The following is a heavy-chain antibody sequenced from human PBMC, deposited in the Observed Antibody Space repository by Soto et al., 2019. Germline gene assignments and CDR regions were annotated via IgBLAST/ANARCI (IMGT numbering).Heavy chain of an antibody. D-gene: IGHD3-10*01. V-gene: IGHV1-69*01. CDR1: EDTFRNYA. CDR3: AGSFKYGSGTFDAFDI. J-gene: IGHJ3*02. CDR2: IIPIFGTT. Sequence: QVELVQSGAEVKKPGSSVKVSCQASEDTFRNYAISWVRQAPGQGLEWMGGIIPIFGTTNYAEKFRGRVSITADESTSTAYVELSSLRSEDTAVYYCAGSFKYGSGTFDAFDIWGQGTMVTVSS.